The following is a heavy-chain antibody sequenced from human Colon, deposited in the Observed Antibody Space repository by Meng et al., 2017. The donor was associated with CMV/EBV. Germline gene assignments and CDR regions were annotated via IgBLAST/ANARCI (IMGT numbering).Heavy chain of an antibody. CDR2: INHSGST. CDR3: ARGRSNWFDP. CDR1: GGAFSGYY. Sequence: LTCAVYGGAFSGYYWSWIRQPPGKGLEWSGEINHSGSTNYNPSLKSRVTISVDTSKNQFSLKLSSVAAADTAVYYCARGRSNWFDPWGQGTLVTVSS. V-gene: IGHV4-34*01. J-gene: IGHJ5*02.